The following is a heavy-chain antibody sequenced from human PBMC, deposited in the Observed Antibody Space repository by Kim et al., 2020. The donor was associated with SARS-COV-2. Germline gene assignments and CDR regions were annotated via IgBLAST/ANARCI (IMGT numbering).Heavy chain of an antibody. J-gene: IGHJ4*02. CDR2: INWSSTAI. V-gene: IGHV3-9*01. CDR3: VKGEFGTEPPPGFDH. D-gene: IGHD3-16*01. CDR1: GFTFDDYA. Sequence: GGSLRLSCAVSGFTFDDYAMHWVRQTPGRGLEWVSGINWSSTAIGYADSVKGRFTISRDNVNNFLYLQMDSLRSEDTALYYCVKGEFGTEPPPGFDHWGQGTLVTVSS.